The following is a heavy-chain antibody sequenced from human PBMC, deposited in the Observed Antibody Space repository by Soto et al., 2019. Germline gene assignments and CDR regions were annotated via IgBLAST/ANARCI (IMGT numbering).Heavy chain of an antibody. CDR3: ARDRAFAVWGHDAFDI. D-gene: IGHD3-16*01. V-gene: IGHV4-31*03. CDR2: IYYSGST. Sequence: SETLSLTCTASGGSISSGGYYWSWIRQHPGKGLEWIGYIYYSGSTYYNPSLKSRVTISVDTSKNQFSLKLSSVTAADTAVYYCARDRAFAVWGHDAFDIWGQGTMVTVSS. CDR1: GGSISSGGYY. J-gene: IGHJ3*02.